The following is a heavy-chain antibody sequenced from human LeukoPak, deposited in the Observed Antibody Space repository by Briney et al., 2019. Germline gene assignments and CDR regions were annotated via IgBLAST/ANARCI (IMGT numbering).Heavy chain of an antibody. D-gene: IGHD5-12*01. CDR2: IYYSGST. Sequence: SETLSLTCTVSGGSISSSSYYWSWIRQPPGKGLEWIGYIYYSGSTNYNPSLKSRVTISVDTSKNQFSLKLSSVTAADTAVYYCARVRDIVAHLWAFDIWGQGTMVTVSS. V-gene: IGHV4-61*01. J-gene: IGHJ3*02. CDR3: ARVRDIVAHLWAFDI. CDR1: GGSISSSSYY.